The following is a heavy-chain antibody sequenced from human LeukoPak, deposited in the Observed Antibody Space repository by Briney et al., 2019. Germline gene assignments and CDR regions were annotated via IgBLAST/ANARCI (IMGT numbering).Heavy chain of an antibody. CDR2: IYYSGST. J-gene: IGHJ4*02. D-gene: IGHD3-22*01. CDR3: ARLLYYDSSGYLGYYFDY. CDR1: GGSISSYY. Sequence: SETLSLTCTVSGGSISSYYWSWIRQPPGKGLEWIGYIYYSGSTNYNPSLKSRVTISVDTSKNHFSLKLSSVTAADTAVYYCARLLYYDSSGYLGYYFDYWGQGTLVTVSS. V-gene: IGHV4-59*08.